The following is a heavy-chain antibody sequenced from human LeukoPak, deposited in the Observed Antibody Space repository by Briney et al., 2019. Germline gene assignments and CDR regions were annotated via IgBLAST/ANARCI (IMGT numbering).Heavy chain of an antibody. D-gene: IGHD3-22*01. CDR3: AGEDNSSGYRPFDI. CDR2: INPNNGGT. CDR1: GYTFTGYY. J-gene: IGHJ3*02. V-gene: IGHV1-2*06. Sequence: ASVKVSCKASGYTFTGYYIHWVRQAPGQGLEWMGRINPNNGGTNYAQKFQGRVTMTRDMSMSTAYMELSRLRSVDTAVYYCAGEDNSSGYRPFDIWGQGAMVTVPS.